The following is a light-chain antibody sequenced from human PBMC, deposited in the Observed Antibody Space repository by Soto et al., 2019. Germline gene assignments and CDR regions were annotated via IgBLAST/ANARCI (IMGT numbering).Light chain of an antibody. CDR3: AAWDDSLSGWV. CDR1: SSNIGSNY. J-gene: IGLJ3*02. Sequence: QPVLTQPPSASGTPGQRVTISCSGSSSNIGSNYVYWYQQLPGTAPKLLIYRNNQRPSGVPDRFSGSKSGTSASLAISGLRSEDEADYYCAAWDDSLSGWVFGGGPKVTVL. CDR2: RNN. V-gene: IGLV1-47*01.